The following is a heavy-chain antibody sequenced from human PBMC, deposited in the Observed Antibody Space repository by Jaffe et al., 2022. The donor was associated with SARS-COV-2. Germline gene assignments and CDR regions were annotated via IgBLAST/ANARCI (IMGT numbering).Heavy chain of an antibody. D-gene: IGHD3-9*01. V-gene: IGHV5-51*01. J-gene: IGHJ5*02. CDR1: GYRFTNSW. CDR2: IFPADFDT. Sequence: EVQLVQSGAEVKKPGESMKISCKASGYRFTNSWVAWVRQLPGKGLEWIGIIFPADFDTRYSPSFQGQVTISADKSISTAYLEWSSLKASDTAMFYCARLSNYDMQFDPWGQGTLVTVSS. CDR3: ARLSNYDMQFDP.